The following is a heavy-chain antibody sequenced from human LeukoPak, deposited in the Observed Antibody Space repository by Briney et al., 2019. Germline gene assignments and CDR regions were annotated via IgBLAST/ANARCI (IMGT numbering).Heavy chain of an antibody. D-gene: IGHD2-21*02. V-gene: IGHV3-23*01. CDR3: VREDTPATANY. CDR2: ISGGGDIT. J-gene: IGHJ4*02. CDR1: GFTFSSYA. Sequence: GGSLRLSCAASGFTFSSYAMSWVRQTPGKGLEWVSAISGGGDITYYADSVAGRFTISRDNSKDTLFLQMHSLRPGDTAVYYCVREDTPATANYWGQGTLVTISS.